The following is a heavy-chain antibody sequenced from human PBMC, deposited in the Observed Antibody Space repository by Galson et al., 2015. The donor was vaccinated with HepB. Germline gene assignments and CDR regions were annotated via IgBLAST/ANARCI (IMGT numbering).Heavy chain of an antibody. Sequence: SLRLSCAASGFTFSDYYMSWIRQAPGKGLEWVSYISSSSSYTNYADSVKGRFTISRDNAKNSLYLQMNSLRAEDTAVYYCAGGQWVGAFDYWGQGTLVTVSS. CDR3: AGGQWVGAFDY. D-gene: IGHD1-26*01. J-gene: IGHJ4*02. CDR1: GFTFSDYY. CDR2: ISSSSSYT. V-gene: IGHV3-11*06.